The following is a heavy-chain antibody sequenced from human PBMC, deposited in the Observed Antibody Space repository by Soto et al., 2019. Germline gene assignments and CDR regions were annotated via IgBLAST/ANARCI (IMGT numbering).Heavy chain of an antibody. J-gene: IGHJ6*03. CDR2: IRSKAYGGTT. Sequence: GGSLRLSCAASGFTFSNYAMRWVRQAPGKGLEWVGFIRSKAYGGTTEYAASVKGRFTISRDDSKSIAYLQMNSLKTEDAAVYYCTRDVVGYCSGGSCYESPYYYYYYMDVWGKGTTVTVSS. CDR1: GFTFSNYA. D-gene: IGHD2-15*01. CDR3: TRDVVGYCSGGSCYESPYYYYYYMDV. V-gene: IGHV3-49*04.